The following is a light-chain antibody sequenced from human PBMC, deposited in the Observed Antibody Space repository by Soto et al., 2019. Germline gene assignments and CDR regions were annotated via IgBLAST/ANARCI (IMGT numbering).Light chain of an antibody. CDR1: RSNIGRNY. Sequence: QSVLTQPPSASGTPGQRVSISCSGSRSNIGRNYVYWYQQLPGTAPKLLIQRNNERSSGVPDRFSGSKSGTSATLGITGLQTGDEADYYCGTWDSSLSAVVFGGGTKLTVL. V-gene: IGLV1-47*01. J-gene: IGLJ2*01. CDR2: RNN. CDR3: GTWDSSLSAVV.